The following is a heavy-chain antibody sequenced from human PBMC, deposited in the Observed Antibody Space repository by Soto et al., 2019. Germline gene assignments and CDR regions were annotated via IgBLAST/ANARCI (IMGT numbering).Heavy chain of an antibody. D-gene: IGHD3-3*01. Sequence: SETLSLTCTVSGGSISSYYWSWIRQPPGKGLEWIGYIYYSGSTNYNPSLKSRVTISVDTSKNQFSLKLSSVTAADTAVYYCARHGEEYYDFWSGYYLNWFDPWGQGTLVTVSS. CDR1: GGSISSYY. J-gene: IGHJ5*02. CDR3: ARHGEEYYDFWSGYYLNWFDP. CDR2: IYYSGST. V-gene: IGHV4-59*08.